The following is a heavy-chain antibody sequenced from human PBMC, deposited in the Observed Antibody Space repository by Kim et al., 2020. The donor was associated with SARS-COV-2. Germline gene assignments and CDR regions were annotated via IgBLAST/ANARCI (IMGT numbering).Heavy chain of an antibody. V-gene: IGHV1-69*04. CDR3: ARDGPGMLTRTLSNFYYYMDV. CDR1: GGTFSTYG. J-gene: IGHJ6*03. D-gene: IGHD1-7*01. CDR2: IIPMLGIA. Sequence: SVKVSCKASGGTFSTYGISWVRQAPGQGLEWMGRIIPMLGIANYPQKFQGRVTVTADKSTSTAYMELSSLRSEDTAVYYCARDGPGMLTRTLSNFYYYMDVWGKGTTVTVSS.